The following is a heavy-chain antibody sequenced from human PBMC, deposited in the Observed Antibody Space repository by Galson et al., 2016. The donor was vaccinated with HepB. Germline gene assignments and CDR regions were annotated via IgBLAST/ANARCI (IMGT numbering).Heavy chain of an antibody. CDR2: INPSGGST. Sequence: SVKVSCKASGYTFTSYYVHWVRQAPGQGLEWMGIINPSGGSTRYAQKFQGRVTMTRDTSTSTVYMELSSLRSEDTAVYYCARPTHGYYFDCWGQGTLVSVSS. J-gene: IGHJ4*02. CDR1: GYTFTSYY. V-gene: IGHV1-46*01. CDR3: ARPTHGYYFDC.